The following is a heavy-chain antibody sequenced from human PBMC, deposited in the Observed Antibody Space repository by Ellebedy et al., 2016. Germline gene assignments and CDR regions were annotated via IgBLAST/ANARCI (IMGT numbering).Heavy chain of an antibody. CDR2: ISAGSDTT. CDR3: RLGHYADY. D-gene: IGHD4-11*01. V-gene: IGHV3-23*01. CDR1: GLRINTYF. J-gene: IGHJ4*02. Sequence: GGSLRLSXVASGLRINTYFMSWVRQAPGKGLEWVSTISAGSDTTRFADSVKGRFSISRDNSKNTVYLRLNNLRAEDTAVYYCRLGHYADYWGQGTLVTVSS.